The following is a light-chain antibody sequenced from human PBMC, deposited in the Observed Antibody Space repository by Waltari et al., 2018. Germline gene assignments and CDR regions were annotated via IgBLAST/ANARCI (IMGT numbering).Light chain of an antibody. V-gene: IGKV3-11*01. Sequence: EVVFTHSPATLSFSPGQRATLSCRASETVDIYVAWYQHKPGPAPRLLIYDASYRAAGIAARFSGSGAGTDFTLTINSLEPEDSAIYYCQQRRKWPPITFGQGTRLDIK. CDR2: DAS. J-gene: IGKJ5*01. CDR1: ETVDIY. CDR3: QQRRKWPPIT.